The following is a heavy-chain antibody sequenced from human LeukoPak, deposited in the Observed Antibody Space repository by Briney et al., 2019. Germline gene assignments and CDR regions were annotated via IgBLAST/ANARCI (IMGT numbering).Heavy chain of an antibody. CDR2: ISGSGSDT. CDR3: ARVGSLAAAGTPDY. CDR1: GFILSDYY. J-gene: IGHJ4*02. V-gene: IGHV3-11*06. Sequence: GGSLRLSCAASGFILSDYYMTWIRQAPGKGLEWLSYISGSGSDTNYADSVKGRFTTSRDNAKNSLYLQMNSLRAEDTAVYYCARVGSLAAAGTPDYWGQGTLVTVSS. D-gene: IGHD6-13*01.